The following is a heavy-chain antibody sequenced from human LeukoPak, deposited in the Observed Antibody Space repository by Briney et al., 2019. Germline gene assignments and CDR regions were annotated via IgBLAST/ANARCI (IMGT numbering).Heavy chain of an antibody. J-gene: IGHJ4*02. V-gene: IGHV4-59*01. CDR1: GGSISSYY. CDR3: ARRFYDSSGYRFDY. Sequence: PSETLSLTCTVSGGSISSYYWSCIRQPPGKGLEWIGYIYYSGSTNYNPSLKSRVTISVDTSKNQFSLKLSSVTAADTAVYYCARRFYDSSGYRFDYWGQGTLVTVSS. CDR2: IYYSGST. D-gene: IGHD3-22*01.